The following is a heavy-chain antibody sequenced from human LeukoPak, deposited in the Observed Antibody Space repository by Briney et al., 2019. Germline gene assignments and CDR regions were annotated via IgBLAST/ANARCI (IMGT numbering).Heavy chain of an antibody. J-gene: IGHJ4*02. Sequence: GGSLRLSCAASGFTFSSFAMSWVRQAPGKGLEWVSSISGSGGNTYYADSVKGRFTISRDNSKNTLYVQMNSLRAEDTAVYYCAKGGYCSSSTCPTDYWGQGTLVTVSS. CDR3: AKGGYCSSSTCPTDY. CDR2: ISGSGGNT. D-gene: IGHD2-2*01. CDR1: GFTFSSFA. V-gene: IGHV3-23*01.